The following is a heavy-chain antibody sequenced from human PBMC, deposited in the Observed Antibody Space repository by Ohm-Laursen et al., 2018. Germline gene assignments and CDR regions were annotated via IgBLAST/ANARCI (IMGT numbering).Heavy chain of an antibody. CDR2: ISYDGSNK. J-gene: IGHJ4*02. CDR3: AKEAPHYYDSSGYYYSTPFDY. D-gene: IGHD3-22*01. CDR1: GFTFSSYG. Sequence: SLRLSCAASGFTFSSYGMHWVRQAPGKGLEWVAVISYDGSNKYYADSVKGRFTISRDNSKNTLYLQMNSLRAEDTAVYYCAKEAPHYYDSSGYYYSTPFDYWGQGTLVTVSS. V-gene: IGHV3-30*18.